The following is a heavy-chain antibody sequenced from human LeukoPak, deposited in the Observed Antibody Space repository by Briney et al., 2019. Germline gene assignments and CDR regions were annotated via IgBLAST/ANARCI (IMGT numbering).Heavy chain of an antibody. J-gene: IGHJ3*02. D-gene: IGHD4/OR15-4a*01. CDR1: RFTCSTFT. CDR2: ISYDGTNK. CDR3: AREGDYGDADAFDI. Sequence: GGCLRLSCTATRFTCSTFTMHWVRQAPGKGLEWVSLISYDGTNKSYADSLRGRFTISRDNSKNTLYLQMNSLRAEDTAVYYCAREGDYGDADAFDIWGQGTMVTVSS. V-gene: IGHV3-30-3*01.